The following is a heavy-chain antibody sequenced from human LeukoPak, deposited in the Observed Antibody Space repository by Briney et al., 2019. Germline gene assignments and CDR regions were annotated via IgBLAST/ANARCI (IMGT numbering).Heavy chain of an antibody. CDR2: ISYDGSNK. D-gene: IGHD2-2*02. CDR1: GFTFSSYA. Sequence: PGRSLRLSCAASGFTFSSYAMHWVRQAPGKGLEWVAVISYDGSNKYYADSVKGRFTISRDNSKNTLYLQMNSLRAEDTAVYYCARDRPPDIVVVPAAIGRAFDIWGQGTMVTVSS. CDR3: ARDRPPDIVVVPAAIGRAFDI. J-gene: IGHJ3*02. V-gene: IGHV3-30-3*01.